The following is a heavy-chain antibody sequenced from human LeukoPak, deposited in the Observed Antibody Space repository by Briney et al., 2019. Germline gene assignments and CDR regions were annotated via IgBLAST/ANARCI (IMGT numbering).Heavy chain of an antibody. CDR1: GFTFSDPN. D-gene: IGHD3-3*01. CDR3: TRDHWGGGYYLSFDY. V-gene: IGHV3-72*01. Sequence: GGSLRLSCAASGFTFSDPNMDWVRQAPGKGLEWVGRIGNKGNSYTTEYAASVKGRFIISRDDAKNSLYLQMTSLKTEDTAVYYCTRDHWGGGYYLSFDYWGQGTLVTVSS. J-gene: IGHJ4*02. CDR2: IGNKGNSYTT.